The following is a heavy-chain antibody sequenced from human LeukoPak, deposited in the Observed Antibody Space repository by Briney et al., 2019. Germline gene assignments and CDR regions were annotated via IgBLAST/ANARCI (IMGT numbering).Heavy chain of an antibody. J-gene: IGHJ5*02. D-gene: IGHD6-6*01. CDR1: GFTFSDCL. CDR2: INSVGGST. V-gene: IGHV3-74*01. CDR3: ARDRDPYSSSSGFDP. Sequence: GGSLRHSRAPSGFTFSDCLMHWVRQVPGRGGLWVSRINSVGGSTTFADSPRGRFSISRDNVRKTLFLQMDSLRDEDSAVYYCARDRDPYSSSSGFDPWGQGTLVTVSA.